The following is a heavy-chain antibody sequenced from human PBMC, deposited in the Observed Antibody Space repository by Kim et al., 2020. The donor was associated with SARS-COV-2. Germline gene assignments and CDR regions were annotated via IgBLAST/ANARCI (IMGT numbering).Heavy chain of an antibody. J-gene: IGHJ4*02. V-gene: IGHV4-59*13. CDR1: GGSISSYY. Sequence: SETLSLTCTVSGGSISSYYWSWIRQPPGKGLEWIGYIYYSGSTNYNPSLKSRVTISVDTSKNQFSLKLSSVTAADTAVYYCARGYGDYDYWGQGTLVTVSS. CDR3: ARGYGDYDY. CDR2: IYYSGST. D-gene: IGHD4-17*01.